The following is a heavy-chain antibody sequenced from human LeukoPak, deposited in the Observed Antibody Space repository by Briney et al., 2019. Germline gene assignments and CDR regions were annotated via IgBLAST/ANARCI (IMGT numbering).Heavy chain of an antibody. CDR3: ARDEFSEVAATFGMDV. Sequence: ASVKVSCTASGYTFTSYGISWVRQAPGQGLEWMGWISAYNGNTNYAQKLQGRVTMTTDTSTSTAYMELRSLRSDDTAVYYCARDEFSEVAATFGMDVWGQGTTVTVSS. CDR2: ISAYNGNT. CDR1: GYTFTSYG. J-gene: IGHJ6*02. D-gene: IGHD2-15*01. V-gene: IGHV1-18*01.